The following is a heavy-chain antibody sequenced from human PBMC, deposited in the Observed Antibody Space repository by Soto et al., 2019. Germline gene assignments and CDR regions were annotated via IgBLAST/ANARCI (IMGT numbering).Heavy chain of an antibody. D-gene: IGHD3-3*01. CDR2: INHSGST. Sequence: PSETLSLTCAVYGGSFSGYYWSWIRQPPGKGLEWIGEINHSGSTNYNPSLKSRVTISVETSKNQFSLKLSSVTAADTAVYYCARGGHDFWSGYCDYWGQGTLV. CDR3: ARGGHDFWSGYCDY. CDR1: GGSFSGYY. V-gene: IGHV4-34*01. J-gene: IGHJ4*02.